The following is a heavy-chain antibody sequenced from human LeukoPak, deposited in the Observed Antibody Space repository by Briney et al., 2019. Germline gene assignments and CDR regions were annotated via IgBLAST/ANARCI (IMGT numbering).Heavy chain of an antibody. V-gene: IGHV4-34*01. J-gene: IGHJ4*02. CDR3: ARGSIQLWFKFNY. CDR2: INHSGST. CDR1: GGAFSGYY. Sequence: SETLSLTCAVYGGAFSGYYWSWTRQPPGKGLEGIGEINHSGSTNYNPSLKSRVAISVDTSKNQFSLKLSSVTAADTAVYYCARGSIQLWFKFNYWGQGTLVTVSS. D-gene: IGHD5-18*01.